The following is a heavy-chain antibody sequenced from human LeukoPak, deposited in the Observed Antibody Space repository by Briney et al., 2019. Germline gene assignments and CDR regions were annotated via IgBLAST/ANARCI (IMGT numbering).Heavy chain of an antibody. CDR3: ARVGLFDLWSGYQEFNYLDY. Sequence: SETLSLTRTVSGGSIIIYYWSWIRQPPGKGLEWVGYIHDSGSTNYNPYPKSRVTISVDTSKHQFSLKLSSVTAADTGVYYCARVGLFDLWSGYQEFNYLDYWGQGTLVTVSS. CDR2: IHDSGST. J-gene: IGHJ4*02. D-gene: IGHD3-3*01. V-gene: IGHV4-59*01. CDR1: GGSIIIYY.